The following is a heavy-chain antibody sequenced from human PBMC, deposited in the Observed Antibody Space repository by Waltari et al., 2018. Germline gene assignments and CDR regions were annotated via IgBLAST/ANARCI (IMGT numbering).Heavy chain of an antibody. D-gene: IGHD3-22*01. CDR3: ARGFDYYDSSGYYYARGYYYGMDV. J-gene: IGHJ6*02. CDR2: IYTSGST. Sequence: QVQLQESGPGLVKPSETLSLTCTVSGGSISSYYWSWIRPPAGKGLEWIGRIYTSGSTNYNPSRKSRVTMSVDTSKNQFSLKLSSVTAADTAVYYCARGFDYYDSSGYYYARGYYYGMDVWGQGTTVTVSS. CDR1: GGSISSYY. V-gene: IGHV4-4*07.